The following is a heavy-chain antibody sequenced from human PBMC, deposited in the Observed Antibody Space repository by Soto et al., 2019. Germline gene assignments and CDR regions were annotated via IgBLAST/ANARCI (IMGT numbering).Heavy chain of an antibody. CDR2: IIPIFGTA. CDR3: ARVGTEMATTGGYY. V-gene: IGHV1-69*12. CDR1: GGTFSNYA. D-gene: IGHD1-1*01. J-gene: IGHJ4*02. Sequence: QVQLVQSGAEVKKPGSSVKVSCKASGGTFSNYAISWVRQAPGQGLEWMGGIIPIFGTANYAQKFQGRVTITADESTSTAYMELSSLRSEDTAVYYCARVGTEMATTGGYYWGQGTLVTVSS.